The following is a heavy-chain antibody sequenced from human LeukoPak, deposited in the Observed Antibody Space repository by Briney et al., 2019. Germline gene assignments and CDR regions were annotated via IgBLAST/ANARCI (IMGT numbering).Heavy chain of an antibody. CDR2: IKQDGSEK. D-gene: IGHD1-26*01. CDR1: GFTFNSYW. J-gene: IGHJ4*02. V-gene: IGHV3-7*01. CDR3: ARVRLGMGGSPYFDY. Sequence: GGSLRLSCAASGFTFNSYWMSWVRQAPGKGLEWVANIKQDGSEKYYVDSVKGRFSISRDNAKNSLYLQMNSLRAEDTAVYYCARVRLGMGGSPYFDYWGQGTLVTVSS.